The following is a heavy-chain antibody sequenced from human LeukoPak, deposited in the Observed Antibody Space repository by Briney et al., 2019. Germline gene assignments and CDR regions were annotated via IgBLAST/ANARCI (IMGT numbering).Heavy chain of an antibody. CDR1: GGSISGSSYY. CDR2: IYYSGST. D-gene: IGHD2-15*01. J-gene: IGHJ5*02. V-gene: IGHV4-39*02. CDR3: AREIVVVVAATVGRWFDP. Sequence: SETLSLTCTVSGGSISGSSYYWGWIRKPPGKGLEWIGSIYYSGSTYYNPSLKSRVTISVDTSKNQFSLKLSSVTAADTAVYYCAREIVVVVAATVGRWFDPWGQGTLVTVSS.